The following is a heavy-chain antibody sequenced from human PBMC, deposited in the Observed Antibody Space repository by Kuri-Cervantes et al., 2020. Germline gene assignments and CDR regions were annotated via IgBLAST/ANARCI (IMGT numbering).Heavy chain of an antibody. J-gene: IGHJ4*02. D-gene: IGHD3-3*01. Sequence: GGSLRLSCAASGFTFSSYGMHWVRQAPGKGLEWVAVISYDGSNKYYADSVKGRFTVSRDNSKNTLYLQMNSLRPEDTAVYYCARVKVDFWSGYYSDYWGQGTPVTVSS. CDR2: ISYDGSNK. CDR1: GFTFSSYG. CDR3: ARVKVDFWSGYYSDY. V-gene: IGHV3-30*03.